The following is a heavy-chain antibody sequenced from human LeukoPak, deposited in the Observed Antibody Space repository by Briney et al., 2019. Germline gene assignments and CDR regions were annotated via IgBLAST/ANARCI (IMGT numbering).Heavy chain of an antibody. D-gene: IGHD4-17*01. CDR3: VKDTYGDSTWDRFDP. J-gene: IGHJ5*02. V-gene: IGHV3-64D*06. CDR1: GFTFSSYA. CDR2: MSSNGGST. Sequence: GGCLRLSCSASGFTFSSYAMHWVRQAPGKGLEYVSAMSSNGGSTYYADSVKGRFTISRDNSKNTLYLQMSSLRAEDTAVYYCVKDTYGDSTWDRFDPWGQGTLVTVSS.